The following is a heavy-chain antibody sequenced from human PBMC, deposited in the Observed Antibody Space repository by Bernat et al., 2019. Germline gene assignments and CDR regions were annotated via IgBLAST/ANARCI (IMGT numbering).Heavy chain of an antibody. V-gene: IGHV1-69*01. Sequence: QVQLVQSGAEVKKPGSSVKVSCKASGGTFSSYAITWVRQAPGQGLEWMGGIIPIFGTPNYVEKFQGRVTITADESTSTAYMELSSLGSEDTAVYYCARGSTTPNYYYYYYMDVWGKGTTVTVSS. CDR3: ARGSTTPNYYYYYYMDV. D-gene: IGHD4-11*01. CDR1: GGTFSSYA. J-gene: IGHJ6*03. CDR2: IIPIFGTP.